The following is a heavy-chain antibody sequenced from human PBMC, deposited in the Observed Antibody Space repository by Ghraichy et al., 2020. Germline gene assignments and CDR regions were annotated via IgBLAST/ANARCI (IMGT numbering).Heavy chain of an antibody. Sequence: GGSLRLSCAASGFTFSSYWMSWVRQAPGKGLEWVANIKQDGSDKYYVDSVRGRFIISRDNAKNSLYLQMNSLRAEDTAVYYCAKDRTNYYFDYWGQGTLVTVSS. D-gene: IGHD3-3*01. CDR2: IKQDGSDK. V-gene: IGHV3-7*01. CDR3: AKDRTNYYFDY. CDR1: GFTFSSYW. J-gene: IGHJ4*02.